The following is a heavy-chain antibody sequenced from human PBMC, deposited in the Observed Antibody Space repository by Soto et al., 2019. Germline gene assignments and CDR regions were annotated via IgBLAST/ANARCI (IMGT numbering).Heavy chain of an antibody. Sequence: EVQLLESGGGSVQPGGSLRLSCAASGFTFITYDMTWVRQAPGKGLEWGSVSRGSDGSTYYADSVKGRFTISRDNSKNTVYLPMNSLRADDTAIYYCVKGNWGDYWAQGTLVTVSS. CDR2: SRGSDGST. V-gene: IGHV3-23*01. J-gene: IGHJ4*02. CDR3: VKGNWGDY. D-gene: IGHD7-27*01. CDR1: GFTFITYD.